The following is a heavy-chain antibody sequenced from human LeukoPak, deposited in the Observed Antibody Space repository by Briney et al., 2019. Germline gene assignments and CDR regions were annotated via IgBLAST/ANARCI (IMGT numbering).Heavy chain of an antibody. CDR1: GGSISSYY. CDR3: ARGPRTYYYDSSGYPLQH. CDR2: INHSGST. J-gene: IGHJ1*01. Sequence: SETLSLTCTVSGGSISSYYWSWIRQPPGKGLEWIGEINHSGSTNYNPSLKSRVTISVDTSKNQFSLKLSSVTAADTAVYYCARGPRTYYYDSSGYPLQHWGQGTLVTVSS. V-gene: IGHV4-34*01. D-gene: IGHD3-22*01.